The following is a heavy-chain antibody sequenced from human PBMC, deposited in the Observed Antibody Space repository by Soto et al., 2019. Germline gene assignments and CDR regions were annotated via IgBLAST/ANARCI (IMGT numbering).Heavy chain of an antibody. Sequence: SETLSLTCAVSGYSISSGYYWGWIRQPPGKGLEWIGSIYHSGSTYYNPSLKSRVTISVDTSKNRFSLKLSSVTAADTAVYYCARVDDYVWGSYRQRWFDPWGQGTLVTVSS. D-gene: IGHD3-16*02. J-gene: IGHJ5*02. V-gene: IGHV4-38-2*01. CDR1: GYSISSGYY. CDR2: IYHSGST. CDR3: ARVDDYVWGSYRQRWFDP.